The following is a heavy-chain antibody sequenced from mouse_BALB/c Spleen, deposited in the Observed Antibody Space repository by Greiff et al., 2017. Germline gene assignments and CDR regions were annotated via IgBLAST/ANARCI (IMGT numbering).Heavy chain of an antibody. CDR3: ARQRYDERNYFDY. Sequence: EVKLMESGGGLVKPGGSLKLSCAASGFTFSSYAMSWVRQTPEKRLEWVASISSGGSTYYPDSVKGRFTISRDNAKNTLYLQMSSLKSEDTAMYYCARQRYDERNYFDYWGQGTTLTVSS. D-gene: IGHD2-14*01. CDR1: GFTFSSYA. CDR2: ISSGGST. J-gene: IGHJ2*01. V-gene: IGHV5-6-5*01.